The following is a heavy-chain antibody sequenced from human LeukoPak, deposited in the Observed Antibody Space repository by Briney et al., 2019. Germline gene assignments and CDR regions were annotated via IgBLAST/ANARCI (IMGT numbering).Heavy chain of an antibody. CDR2: ISSSSSYI. D-gene: IGHD2-8*01. J-gene: IGHJ4*02. CDR1: RFTFSSYS. Sequence: PGGSLRLSCAASRFTFSSYSMNWVRQAPGKGLEWVSSISSSSSYIYYADSVKGRFTISRDNAKNSLYLQMNSLRAEDTAVYYCARARLGYCTNGVCFFDWWGQGTLVTVSS. V-gene: IGHV3-21*01. CDR3: ARARLGYCTNGVCFFDW.